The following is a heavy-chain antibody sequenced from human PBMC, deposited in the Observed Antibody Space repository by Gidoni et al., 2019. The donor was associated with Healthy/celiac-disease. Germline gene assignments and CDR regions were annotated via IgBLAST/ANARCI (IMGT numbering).Heavy chain of an antibody. CDR1: GFTFSSYA. V-gene: IGHV3-23*01. J-gene: IGHJ4*02. CDR3: AKSGYYYGSGSSTYYFDY. D-gene: IGHD3-10*01. CDR2: ISGSGGST. Sequence: EVQLLESGGGLVQPGGSLRLSCAAPGFTFSSYALSWVRQAPGKGLEWVSAISGSGGSTYYADSVKGRFTISRDNSKNTLYLQMNSLRAEDTAVYYCAKSGYYYGSGSSTYYFDYWGQGTLVTVSS.